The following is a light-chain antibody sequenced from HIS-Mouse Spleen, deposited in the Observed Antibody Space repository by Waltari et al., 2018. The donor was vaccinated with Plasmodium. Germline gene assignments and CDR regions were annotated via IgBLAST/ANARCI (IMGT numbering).Light chain of an antibody. J-gene: IGLJ2*01. CDR3: AAWDDSLNVPV. CDR1: SPNIGSNT. CDR2: SNK. Sequence: QSVLTQPPSASGTPGQRVTISCSGSSPNIGSNTVNCYQQLPGTAPKLPLYSNKQRPAGVPARCSGAKSGPSACLAISGLQSEYVADYYWAAWDDSLNVPVFGGGTKLTVL. V-gene: IGLV1-44*01.